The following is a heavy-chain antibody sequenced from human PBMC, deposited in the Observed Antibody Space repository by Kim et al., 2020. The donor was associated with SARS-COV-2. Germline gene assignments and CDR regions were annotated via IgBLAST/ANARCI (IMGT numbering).Heavy chain of an antibody. D-gene: IGHD4-4*01. J-gene: IGHJ4*02. CDR3: ARDHFTVNDY. V-gene: IGHV3-74*01. Sequence: STNYRDSLKGRLTISRDNAKNMLYLQLNSLRAEDTAVYYCARDHFTVNDYWGQGTLVTVSS. CDR2: ST.